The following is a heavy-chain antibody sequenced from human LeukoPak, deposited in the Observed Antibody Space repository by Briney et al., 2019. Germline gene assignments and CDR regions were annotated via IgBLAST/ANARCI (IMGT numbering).Heavy chain of an antibody. CDR2: INHSGST. CDR1: GGSFSGYY. CDR3: ARIYYYYYMDV. J-gene: IGHJ6*03. V-gene: IGHV4-34*01. Sequence: SETLSLTCAVYGGSFSGYYWSWIRQPPGKGLEWIGEINHSGSTNYNPSLKSRVTISVDTSKNQFSLKLSSVTAADTAVYYCARIYYYYYMDVWGKGTTVTVSS.